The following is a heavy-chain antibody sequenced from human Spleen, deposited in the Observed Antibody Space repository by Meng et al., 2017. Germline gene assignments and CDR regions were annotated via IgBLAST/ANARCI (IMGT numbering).Heavy chain of an antibody. Sequence: GHLGQSGAEVKKPGASVKVSCKASGYTFPDYWLHWVRRAPGQGLEWMGRINPKSGDTHYAQRFQGRVTMTGDTSISTAYMELSGLRSDDTAMYYCARDEDISAAGKLFGDYWGQGTLVTVSS. CDR3: ARDEDISAAGKLFGDY. CDR2: INPKSGDT. CDR1: GYTFPDYW. J-gene: IGHJ4*02. D-gene: IGHD6-13*01. V-gene: IGHV1-2*06.